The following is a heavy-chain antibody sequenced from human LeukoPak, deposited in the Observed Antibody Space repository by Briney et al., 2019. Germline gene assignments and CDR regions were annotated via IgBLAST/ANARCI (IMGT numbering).Heavy chain of an antibody. CDR1: GGSFSDYW. D-gene: IGHD6-13*01. Sequence: PSETLSLTCAVYGGSFSDYWWTWIRQSPGKGLEWIGEVNHSGRTNYHPSLKSRVSISVYMSKNHFSLKLTSVTAADTALYYCAIRFGRLEAGGTPFDSWGQGTLVTVSS. V-gene: IGHV4-34*01. CDR2: VNHSGRT. CDR3: AIRFGRLEAGGTPFDS. J-gene: IGHJ4*02.